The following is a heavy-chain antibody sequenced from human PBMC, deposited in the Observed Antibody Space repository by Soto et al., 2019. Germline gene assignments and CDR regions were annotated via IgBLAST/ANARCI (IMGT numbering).Heavy chain of an antibody. V-gene: IGHV3-23*01. CDR1: GLTFSNYG. Sequence: GGSLRLSCAASGLTFSNYGMTWVRQAPGKGLEWISTIGGSGITTYYADSVKGRFTISRDNSGNTLNLQMNSLRADDTAVYHCARVQMLYGISKIAGWFDSWGQGTLVTVSS. D-gene: IGHD2-2*02. J-gene: IGHJ5*01. CDR2: IGGSGITT. CDR3: ARVQMLYGISKIAGWFDS.